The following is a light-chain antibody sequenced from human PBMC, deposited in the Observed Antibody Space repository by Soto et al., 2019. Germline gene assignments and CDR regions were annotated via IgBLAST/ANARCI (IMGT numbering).Light chain of an antibody. CDR2: AAS. J-gene: IGKJ1*01. CDR1: QTIYSY. Sequence: AIQLTQSPSSFSASTGDRVTIIFLATQTIYSYLAWYQQKPGKPPNLLIYAASTLQSGVPSRFNGSGSGTDFTLTITALQSEDSATYYCHQNFNYPRTFGQGAKVDIK. V-gene: IGKV1-8*01. CDR3: HQNFNYPRT.